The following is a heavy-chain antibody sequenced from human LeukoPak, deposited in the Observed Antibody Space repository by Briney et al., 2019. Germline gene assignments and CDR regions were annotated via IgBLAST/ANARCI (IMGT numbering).Heavy chain of an antibody. V-gene: IGHV4-34*01. CDR2: INHSGST. CDR3: ARNPIIIAVAGDNWFDP. D-gene: IGHD6-19*01. Sequence: SETLSLTCAVYGGSFSGYYWSWIRQPPGKGLEWIGEINHSGSTNYNPSLKSRVTISVDTSKNQFSLKLSSVTAADTAVYYCARNPIIIAVAGDNWFDPWGQGTLVTVSS. CDR1: GGSFSGYY. J-gene: IGHJ5*02.